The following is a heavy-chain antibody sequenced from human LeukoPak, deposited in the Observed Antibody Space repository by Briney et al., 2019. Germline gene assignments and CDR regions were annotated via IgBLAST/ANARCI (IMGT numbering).Heavy chain of an antibody. CDR2: IYYGGST. D-gene: IGHD4-11*01. V-gene: IGHV4-39*07. CDR3: ARNARYDYSRFDY. J-gene: IGHJ4*02. Sequence: SETLSLTCTVSDGSISSSTYYWGWIRQPPGKGLEWIGSIYYGGSTYYNSSLKSRVTISVDRSKNQFSLKLSSVTAADTAVYYCARNARYDYSRFDYWGQGTLVTVSS. CDR1: DGSISSSTYY.